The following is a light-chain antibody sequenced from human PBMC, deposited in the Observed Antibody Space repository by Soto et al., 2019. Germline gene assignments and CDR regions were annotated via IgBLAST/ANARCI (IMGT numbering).Light chain of an antibody. CDR1: QSISNY. Sequence: DIQMTQSPSSLSASEGDRVTITCRASQSISNYLNWYQQKPGKAPKLLIYAASSMQSGVPSRFSGSGSETDFTLTISSLQPDDSATYDCQQSFSPLWTFGQGTKVEV. J-gene: IGKJ1*01. CDR2: AAS. V-gene: IGKV1-39*01. CDR3: QQSFSPLWT.